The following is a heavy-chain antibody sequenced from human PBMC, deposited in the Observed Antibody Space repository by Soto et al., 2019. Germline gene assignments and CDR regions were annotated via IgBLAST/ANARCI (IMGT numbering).Heavy chain of an antibody. Sequence: SETLSLTCTVSGGSISSGGYYWSWIRQHPGKGLEWIGYIYYSGSTYYNPSLKSRVTISVDTSKNQFSLKLSSMTAADTAVYYCAIYDSSGSRGFQHWGQGTLVTVSS. V-gene: IGHV4-31*03. CDR1: GGSISSGGYY. D-gene: IGHD3-22*01. CDR3: AIYDSSGSRGFQH. J-gene: IGHJ1*01. CDR2: IYYSGST.